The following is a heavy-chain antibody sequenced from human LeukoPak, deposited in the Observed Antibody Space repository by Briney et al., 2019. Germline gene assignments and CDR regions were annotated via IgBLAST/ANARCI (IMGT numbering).Heavy chain of an antibody. CDR1: GFTFGDYA. CDR2: IRSKEYGGTT. Sequence: PGESLRLSCTASGFTFGDYAMSWFRQAPGKGLEWVGFIRSKEYGGTTEYAASVKGRFTISRDDSKSIAYLQMNSLKTEDTAVYSCTTTAYGDNIDYWGQGTLVTVSS. V-gene: IGHV3-49*03. CDR3: TTTAYGDNIDY. J-gene: IGHJ4*02. D-gene: IGHD4-17*01.